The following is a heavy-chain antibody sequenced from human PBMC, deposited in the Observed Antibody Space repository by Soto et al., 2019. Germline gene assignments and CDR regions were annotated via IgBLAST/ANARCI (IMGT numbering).Heavy chain of an antibody. CDR2: IFYSGST. J-gene: IGHJ4*02. Sequence: QVQLQESGPGLVKPSQTLSLTCSVSGGSINRGCYYWTWIRQHPGKGLAWIGNIFYSGSTSYNPALKSRLTISIDTSKTHFSLKLSSVTAADTAVYYCARTSISKKIDYWGQGTLVTVSS. V-gene: IGHV4-31*03. CDR3: ARTSISKKIDY. CDR1: GGSINRGCYY. D-gene: IGHD2-2*01.